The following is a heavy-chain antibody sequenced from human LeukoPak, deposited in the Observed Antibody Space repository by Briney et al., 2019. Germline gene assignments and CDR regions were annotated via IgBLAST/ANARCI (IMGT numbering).Heavy chain of an antibody. J-gene: IGHJ4*02. CDR3: AARVWKTGGYDPLVFDY. V-gene: IGHV1-8*01. CDR1: GYTFTSYD. Sequence: ASVKVSCKASGYTFTSYDINWVRQATGQGLEWMGWMNPNSGNTGYAQKFQGRVTMTRNTSISTAYMELSSQRSEDTAVYYCAARVWKTGGYDPLVFDYWGQGTLVTVSS. CDR2: MNPNSGNT. D-gene: IGHD5-12*01.